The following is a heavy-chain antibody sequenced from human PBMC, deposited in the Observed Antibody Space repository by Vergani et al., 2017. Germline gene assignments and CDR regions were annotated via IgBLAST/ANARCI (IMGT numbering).Heavy chain of an antibody. J-gene: IGHJ5*02. CDR2: INPSGGST. CDR3: ARVNGGYAYWFDP. CDR1: GYTFTSYY. D-gene: IGHD5-12*01. V-gene: IGHV1-46*01. Sequence: QVQLVQSGAEVKKPGASVKVSCKASGYTFTSYYMHWVRQAPGQGLEWMGIINPSGGSTSYAQKFQGRVTMTRDTSTSTVYMELSSLRSEDTAVYYGARVNGGYAYWFDPWGQGTVVTVSS.